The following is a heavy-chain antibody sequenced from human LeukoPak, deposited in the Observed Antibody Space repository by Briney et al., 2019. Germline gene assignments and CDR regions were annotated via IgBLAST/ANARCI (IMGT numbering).Heavy chain of an antibody. J-gene: IGHJ5*02. Sequence: SQTLSLTCTVSGDSISSGTYYWSWIRQPAGKGLDWIGRVYSSGNTNYNPSLKSRVTISIDTSKNQFSLKLSSVTAADTAAYYCARGVGSSSSNWFDPWGQGTLVTVSS. CDR2: VYSSGNT. CDR3: ARGVGSSSSNWFDP. D-gene: IGHD6-6*01. CDR1: GDSISSGTYY. V-gene: IGHV4-61*02.